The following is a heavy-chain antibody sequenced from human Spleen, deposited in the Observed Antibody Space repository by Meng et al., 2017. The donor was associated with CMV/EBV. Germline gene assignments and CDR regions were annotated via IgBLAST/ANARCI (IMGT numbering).Heavy chain of an antibody. Sequence: CKASGGPFSSNAVSWVRQAPGQGLEWMGGFIPILDRINYAQKFEGRVTITTDESTNTAYMELSSLRFEDTAVYYCASGAFISRCFAYWGQGSLVTVSS. J-gene: IGHJ4*02. D-gene: IGHD6-13*01. V-gene: IGHV1-69*05. CDR1: GGPFSSNA. CDR3: ASGAFISRCFAY. CDR2: FIPILDRI.